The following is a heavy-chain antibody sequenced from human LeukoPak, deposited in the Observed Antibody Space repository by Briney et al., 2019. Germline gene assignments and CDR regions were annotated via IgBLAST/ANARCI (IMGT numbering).Heavy chain of an antibody. Sequence: ASVKVSCKASGYTFTGYYMHWVRQAPGQGLEWMGWINPNSGGTNYAQKFQGRVTMTRDTSISTAYMELSRLRSDDTAVYYCARDPRWEWELLAEGWFDPWGQGTLVTVSS. V-gene: IGHV1-2*02. CDR3: ARDPRWEWELLAEGWFDP. J-gene: IGHJ5*02. CDR1: GYTFTGYY. D-gene: IGHD1-26*01. CDR2: INPNSGGT.